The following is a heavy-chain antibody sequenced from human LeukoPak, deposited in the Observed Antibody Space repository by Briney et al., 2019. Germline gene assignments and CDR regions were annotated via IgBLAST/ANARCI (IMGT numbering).Heavy chain of an antibody. J-gene: IGHJ6*03. CDR3: AKSATGYYYYMDV. Sequence: GGSLRLSYAAPGFTFSSYAMSWLRQAPGKALEWVSAISGSGGSTYFAVSVKGRLTISRDNSKKTLYLQMNSLRAEDTAVYYCAKSATGYYYYMDVWRKGTTVTVSS. CDR1: GFTFSSYA. CDR2: ISGSGGST. V-gene: IGHV3-23*01.